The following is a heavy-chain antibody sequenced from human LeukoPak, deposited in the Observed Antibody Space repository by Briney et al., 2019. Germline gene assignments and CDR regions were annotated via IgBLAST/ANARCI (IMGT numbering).Heavy chain of an antibody. J-gene: IGHJ6*02. V-gene: IGHV1-46*01. Sequence: ASVTVSCTASGYIFTSYYMHWVRQAPGQGLEWMGIINPSGGSTSYAQKFQGRVTMTRDTSTNTVYMELSSLRSEDTAVYYCARDQTDCSRTSCYNVHYGMDVWGQGTTVTVSS. CDR3: ARDQTDCSRTSCYNVHYGMDV. CDR2: INPSGGST. D-gene: IGHD2-2*02. CDR1: GYIFTSYY.